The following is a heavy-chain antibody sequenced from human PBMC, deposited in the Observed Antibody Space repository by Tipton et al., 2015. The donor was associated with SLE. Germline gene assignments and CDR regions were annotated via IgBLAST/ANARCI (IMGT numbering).Heavy chain of an antibody. J-gene: IGHJ4*02. Sequence: QLVQSGAEVKKPGASVKVSCKASGYNFTNYDINWVRQAPGQGLEWMGWISSFDDDTDYAQKFQGRVTMTTDTSTSTAYMELRSLRSDDTAVYYCARGWEMQKWGQGTLVTVSS. CDR2: ISSFDDDT. V-gene: IGHV1-18*01. D-gene: IGHD1-26*01. CDR3: ARGWEMQK. CDR1: GYNFTNYD.